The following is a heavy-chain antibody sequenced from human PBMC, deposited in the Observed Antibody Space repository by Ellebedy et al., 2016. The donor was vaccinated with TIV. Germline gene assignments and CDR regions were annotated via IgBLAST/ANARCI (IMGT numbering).Heavy chain of an antibody. V-gene: IGHV4-39*01. J-gene: IGHJ4*02. Sequence: MPSETLSLTCTVSGGSISGSTYSWGWIRQPPGKTLEWIGSIFYTGSTYYNPSLRSRVTISVDTSENQFSLKLSSVTAADTAMYYCTRGGTSYSDYWGQGTLVTVSS. CDR2: IFYTGST. CDR3: TRGGTSYSDY. CDR1: GGSISGSTYS. D-gene: IGHD1-1*01.